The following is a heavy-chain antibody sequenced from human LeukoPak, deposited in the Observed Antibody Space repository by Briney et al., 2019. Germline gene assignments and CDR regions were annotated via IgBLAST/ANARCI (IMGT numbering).Heavy chain of an antibody. D-gene: IGHD1-20*01. Sequence: KPGGSLRLSCAASGFTFSDYYMSWIRQAPGKGLEWVSYISSSGSTIYYADSVKGRFTIPRDNAKNSLYLQMNSLRAEDTAVYYCARDLITGEPHGMDVWGQGTTVTVSS. V-gene: IGHV3-11*01. CDR1: GFTFSDYY. J-gene: IGHJ6*02. CDR3: ARDLITGEPHGMDV. CDR2: ISSSGSTI.